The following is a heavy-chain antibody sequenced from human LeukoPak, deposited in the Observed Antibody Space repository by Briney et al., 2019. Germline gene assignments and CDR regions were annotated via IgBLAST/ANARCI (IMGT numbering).Heavy chain of an antibody. CDR1: GGSISSNY. D-gene: IGHD3-10*01. CDR2: IYYSGST. V-gene: IGHV4-59*08. J-gene: IGHJ4*02. Sequence: SETLSLTCTVSGGSISSNYWSWIRQPPGKGLEWIGYIYYSGSTNYNPSLKSRVTISVDTSKNQFSLKLSSVTAADTAVYYCARRASSGSYSYYFDYWGQGTLVTVSS. CDR3: ARRASSGSYSYYFDY.